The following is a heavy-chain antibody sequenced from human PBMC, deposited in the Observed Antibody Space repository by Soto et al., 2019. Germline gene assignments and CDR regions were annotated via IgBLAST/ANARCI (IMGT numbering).Heavy chain of an antibody. D-gene: IGHD3-3*02. CDR2: VSSDGNNT. V-gene: IGHV3-30*04. J-gene: IGHJ4*02. CDR1: GFTFSIYA. CDR3: ARDTHFWSGYFDY. Sequence: QVQLVESGGGVVQPGRSLRLSCAASGFTFSIYAMHWVRQAPGKGLEWVAIVSSDGNNTYYGDSVKGRFTVSRDNAKKTLFLQIDSLRAEDTAVYYCARDTHFWSGYFDYWGLGTLVTVSS.